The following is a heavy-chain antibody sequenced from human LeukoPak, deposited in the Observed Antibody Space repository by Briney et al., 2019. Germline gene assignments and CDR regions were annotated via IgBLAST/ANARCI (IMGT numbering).Heavy chain of an antibody. CDR2: ISYDGSNK. CDR3: AKGEDYYDSSRSLDY. CDR1: GFTFSSYG. Sequence: PGGSLRLSCAASGFTFSSYGMHWVRQAPGKGLEWVAVISYDGSNKYYADSVKGRFTISRDNSKNTLYLQMNSLRAEDTAVYYCAKGEDYYDSSRSLDYWGQETLVTVSS. V-gene: IGHV3-30*18. D-gene: IGHD3-22*01. J-gene: IGHJ4*02.